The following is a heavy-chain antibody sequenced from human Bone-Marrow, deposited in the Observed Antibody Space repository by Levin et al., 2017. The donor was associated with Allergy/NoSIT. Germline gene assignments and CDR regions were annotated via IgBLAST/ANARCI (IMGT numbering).Heavy chain of an antibody. CDR1: GYIFTNYA. CDR2: IDAGNGHA. Sequence: ASVKVSCKASGYIFTNYALHWVRQAPGQGLEWMGWIDAGNGHAKYSGKFQGRVTIARDTSASTGYMELSSLRAEDTAVYYCARGQYDYDSSGYYYSHLLDYWGQGTLVTVSS. D-gene: IGHD3-22*01. J-gene: IGHJ4*02. V-gene: IGHV1-3*01. CDR3: ARGQYDYDSSGYYYSHLLDY.